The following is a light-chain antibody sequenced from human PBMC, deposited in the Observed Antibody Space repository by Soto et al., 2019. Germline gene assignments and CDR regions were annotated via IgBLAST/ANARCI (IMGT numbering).Light chain of an antibody. CDR3: QVWDSSSLHVV. V-gene: IGLV3-21*02. Sequence: SYELTQAPSVSVAPGQTAWVTCGGDDIGDKRVHWYQQRPGQAPVLVVYNDRDRPSGIPERFSGSNSGNTATLTISRVEGGVEADYYCQVWDSSSLHVVFGGGTKLTVL. CDR1: DIGDKR. CDR2: NDR. J-gene: IGLJ2*01.